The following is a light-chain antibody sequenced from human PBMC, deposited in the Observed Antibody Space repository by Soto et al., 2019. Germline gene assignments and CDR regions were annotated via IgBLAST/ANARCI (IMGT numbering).Light chain of an antibody. CDR2: DAS. CDR3: QQYGSPLSP. CDR1: QYTSTY. Sequence: DIHITQSQSPLSSAVGNSLTITSRASQYTSTYLNWYQQKPGKAPKLLIYDASSLESGVPSRFSGSGSGTEFTLTIASLEPEDFAVYCCQQYGSPLSPFGQG. V-gene: IGKV1-39*01. J-gene: IGKJ5*01.